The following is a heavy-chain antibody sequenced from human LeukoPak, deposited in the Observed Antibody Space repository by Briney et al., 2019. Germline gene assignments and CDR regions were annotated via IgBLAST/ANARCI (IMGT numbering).Heavy chain of an antibody. J-gene: IGHJ6*02. CDR1: GFTVSSNY. CDR3: AKGKEYYDFWSGQIYYYYGMDV. D-gene: IGHD3-3*01. CDR2: VYNDGST. Sequence: GGSLRLSCAASGFTVSSNYMSWVRQAPGKGLEWVSSVYNDGSTNYADSVKGRFTISRDNSKNTLYLQMNSLRAEDTAVYYCAKGKEYYDFWSGQIYYYYGMDVWGQGTTVTVSS. V-gene: IGHV3-53*01.